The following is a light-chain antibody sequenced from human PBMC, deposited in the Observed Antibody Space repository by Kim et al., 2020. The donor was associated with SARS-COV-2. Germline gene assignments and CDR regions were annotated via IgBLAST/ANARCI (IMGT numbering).Light chain of an antibody. CDR3: QAWDSSTNKYG. CDR2: QDN. Sequence: SYELTQPPSVSVSPGQTASITCSQYKLGEKYVSWYQQKPDQSPVVVIYQDNQRPSGIPERFSGSNPGNTATLSISGTEAMDEAEYYCQAWDSSTNKYGLGSGTKVAVL. J-gene: IGLJ1*01. CDR1: KLGEKY. V-gene: IGLV3-1*01.